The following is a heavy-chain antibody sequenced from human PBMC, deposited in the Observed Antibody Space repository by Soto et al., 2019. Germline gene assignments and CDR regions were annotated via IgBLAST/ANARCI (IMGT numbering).Heavy chain of an antibody. V-gene: IGHV1-69*02. CDR1: GDTFTTYT. Sequence: QVQLVQSGAEVKRPGSSMKVSCKDSGDTFTTYTITWVRQAPGQGLEWMGRIIPGLDIENYAQKFQGRVTIVADKASSTAYMELWSLRSEDTAVYYWARVPSPYFIGDFYSGAFDTGGLGTMVTVSS. CDR3: ARVPSPYFIGDFYSGAFDT. CDR2: IIPGLDIE. D-gene: IGHD2-21*01. J-gene: IGHJ3*02.